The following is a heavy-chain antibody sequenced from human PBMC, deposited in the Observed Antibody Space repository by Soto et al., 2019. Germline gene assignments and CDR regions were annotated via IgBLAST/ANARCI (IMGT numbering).Heavy chain of an antibody. CDR1: GGSISSSNW. J-gene: IGHJ4*02. V-gene: IGHV4-4*02. D-gene: IGHD3-22*01. CDR3: ASLSPRSYYDSSGYYYFDY. CDR2: IYHSGST. Sequence: SETLSLTFAVSGGSISSSNWWSWVRQPPGKGLEWIGEIYHSGSTNYNPSLKSRVTISVDKSKNQFSLKLSSVTAADTAVYYCASLSPRSYYDSSGYYYFDYWGQGTLVTVSS.